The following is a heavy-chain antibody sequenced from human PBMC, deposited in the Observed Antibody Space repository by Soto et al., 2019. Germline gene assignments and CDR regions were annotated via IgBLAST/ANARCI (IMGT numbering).Heavy chain of an antibody. CDR2: IYYSGST. CDR3: ARDYGSGSYYRPPYYYYGMDV. V-gene: IGHV4-59*01. D-gene: IGHD3-10*01. J-gene: IGHJ6*02. Sequence: SETLSLTCTVSGGSISSYYWSWIRQPPGKGLEWIGYIYYSGSTNYNPSLKSRVTISVDTSKNQFSLKLSSVTAADTAVYYCARDYGSGSYYRPPYYYYGMDVGGQGTMVTVSS. CDR1: GGSISSYY.